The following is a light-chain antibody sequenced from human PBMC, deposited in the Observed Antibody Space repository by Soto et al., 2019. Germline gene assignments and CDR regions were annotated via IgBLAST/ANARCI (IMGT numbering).Light chain of an antibody. CDR2: RNN. V-gene: IGLV1-47*01. CDR3: AGWDASLSGWV. CDR1: SSNIGSNY. J-gene: IGLJ3*02. Sequence: QSVLTQPPSASGTPGQRVTISCSGSSSNIGSNYVYWYQHLPGTAPKLLIYRNNERPSGVPDRFSGSKSGTSASLAISGLRSEYEAVYYCAGWDASLSGWVFGGGTKLTVL.